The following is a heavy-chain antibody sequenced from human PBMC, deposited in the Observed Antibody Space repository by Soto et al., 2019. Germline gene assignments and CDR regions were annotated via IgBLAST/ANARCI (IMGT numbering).Heavy chain of an antibody. J-gene: IGHJ4*02. CDR1: GGSIIGHF. V-gene: IGHV4-59*08. CDR3: ARLGNGSGGDTYGSRFIDDY. CDR2: IYYGGTT. D-gene: IGHD5-18*01. Sequence: PSETLSLTCTVSGGSIIGHFWSWIRQPPGKGLEFIGYIYYGGTTKYNPPLTSRVTISVDTSKNQFALKLSSVTAADTAVYYCARLGNGSGGDTYGSRFIDDYWGRGTLVTVSS.